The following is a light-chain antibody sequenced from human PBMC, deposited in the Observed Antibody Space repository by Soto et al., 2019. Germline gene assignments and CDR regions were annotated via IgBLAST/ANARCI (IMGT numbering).Light chain of an antibody. V-gene: IGKV1-39*01. CDR2: AAS. CDR3: QQSYSTLA. J-gene: IGKJ4*01. Sequence: DTQMTQSPSSLSAYVGDRVTITCRASQSISSYLNWYQQKPGKAPKLLIYAASSLQSGVPSRFSGSGSGTDFTLTISSLQPEDFATYYCQQSYSTLAFGGGTKVDIK. CDR1: QSISSY.